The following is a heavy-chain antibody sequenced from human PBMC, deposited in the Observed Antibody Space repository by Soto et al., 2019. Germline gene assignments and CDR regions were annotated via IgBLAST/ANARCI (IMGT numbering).Heavy chain of an antibody. J-gene: IGHJ6*02. CDR3: ARDLRRGYGMDV. CDR1: GFTFSSYG. V-gene: IGHV3-33*01. CDR2: IWSDGSTK. Sequence: QVQLVESGGGVVQPGRSLRLSCAASGFTFSSYGMHWVRQAPGKGLEWVAVIWSDGSTKYYADSVKGRFTISRDISNTLYLPMNNLRAEDTALYYCARDLRRGYGMDVWGQGTTVTVSS.